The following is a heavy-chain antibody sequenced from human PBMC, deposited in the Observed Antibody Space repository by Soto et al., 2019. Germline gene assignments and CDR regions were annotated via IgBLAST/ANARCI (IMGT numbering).Heavy chain of an antibody. CDR3: ARDTRSNKGWLGMAKDY. V-gene: IGHV1-18*01. Sequence: QVPLVQSGAEVKKPGASVKVSCKASGYTFTSYGISWVRQAPGQGLEWMGWISAYNGNTNYAQKLQGRVTMTTDTSTSTAYMELRSLRSDDTAVYYCARDTRSNKGWLGMAKDYWGQGTLVTVSS. CDR1: GYTFTSYG. J-gene: IGHJ4*02. D-gene: IGHD6-19*01. CDR2: ISAYNGNT.